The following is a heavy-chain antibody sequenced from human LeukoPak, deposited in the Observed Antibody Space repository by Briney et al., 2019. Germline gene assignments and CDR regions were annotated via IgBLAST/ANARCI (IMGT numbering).Heavy chain of an antibody. J-gene: IGHJ4*02. CDR3: AREDSGYDYSPFYY. CDR2: IYYSGST. Sequence: SETLSLTCTVSGGSISSSSYYWGWIRQPPGKGLEWIGSIYYSGSTYYNPSLKSRVTISVDTSKNQFSLKLSSVTAADTAVYYCAREDSGYDYSPFYYWGQGILVTVSS. D-gene: IGHD5-12*01. V-gene: IGHV4-39*02. CDR1: GGSISSSSYY.